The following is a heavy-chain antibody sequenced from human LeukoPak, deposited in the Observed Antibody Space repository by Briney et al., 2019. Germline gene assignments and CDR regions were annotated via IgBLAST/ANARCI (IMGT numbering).Heavy chain of an antibody. CDR2: ISYDGSNK. J-gene: IGHJ4*02. Sequence: PGRSLRLSCAASGFTFSSYAMHWVRQAPGKGLEWVAVISYDGSNKYYADSVKGRFTISRDNSKNTLYLRMNSLRAEDTAVYYCARGPYYYDSSGYYPFDYWGQGTLVTVSS. V-gene: IGHV3-30-3*01. CDR1: GFTFSSYA. D-gene: IGHD3-22*01. CDR3: ARGPYYYDSSGYYPFDY.